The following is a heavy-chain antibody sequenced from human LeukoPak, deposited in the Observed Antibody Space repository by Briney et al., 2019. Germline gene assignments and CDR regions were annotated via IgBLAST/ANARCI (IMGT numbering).Heavy chain of an antibody. J-gene: IGHJ6*02. CDR2: TVSEIDGGTT. CDR3: TTDEDWNYARKDV. V-gene: IGHV3-15*04. Sequence: GGSLRLSCAASGFTFSSYWMNWARQAPGKGLEWVGQTVSEIDGGTTDYATPVKGRFTISRDDSKSTLYLQMNSLKIEDTAVYYCTTDEDWNYARKDVWGQGATVIVSS. CDR1: GFTFSSYW. D-gene: IGHD1-7*01.